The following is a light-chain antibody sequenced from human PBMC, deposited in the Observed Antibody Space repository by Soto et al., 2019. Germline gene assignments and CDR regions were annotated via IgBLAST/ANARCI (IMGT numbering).Light chain of an antibody. CDR1: QSINIY. CDR2: DAS. CDR3: QQNYRTPLT. V-gene: IGKV1-39*01. J-gene: IGKJ4*01. Sequence: DIQMTQSPSSLSASVGDRVTIACRASQSINIYLSWYQQEPGKAPKLLMYDASSLQSGVPSRFSGSGSGTHFTLTISSLQREDFATYYCQQNYRTPLTFGGWTKVEIK.